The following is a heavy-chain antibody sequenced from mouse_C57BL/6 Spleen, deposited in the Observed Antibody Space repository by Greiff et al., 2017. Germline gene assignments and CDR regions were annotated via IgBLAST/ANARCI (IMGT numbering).Heavy chain of an antibody. CDR3: ARYVLLITTVVGDYAMDY. Sequence: EVHLVESGGGLVKPGGSLKLSCAASGFTFSSYTMSWVRQTPEKRLEWVATISGGGGNTYYPDSVKGRFTISRDNAKNTLYLQMSSLRSEDTALYYCARYVLLITTVVGDYAMDYWGQGTSVTVSS. CDR1: GFTFSSYT. D-gene: IGHD1-1*01. CDR2: ISGGGGNT. J-gene: IGHJ4*01. V-gene: IGHV5-9*01.